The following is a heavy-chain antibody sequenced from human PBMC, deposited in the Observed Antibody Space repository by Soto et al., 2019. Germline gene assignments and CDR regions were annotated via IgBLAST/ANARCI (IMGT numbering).Heavy chain of an antibody. Sequence: QVQLVQSGAEVKKPGSSVRVSCKASGDTFNFYSINWVRQAPGLGLEWMGRINPILSMSNYAQRFQGRVTMTADKSTSPAYMELSSLRSEETAMYYCASSYGSGYRAFDSWGQGALVTVSS. J-gene: IGHJ4*02. V-gene: IGHV1-69*02. D-gene: IGHD3-10*01. CDR2: INPILSMS. CDR3: ASSYGSGYRAFDS. CDR1: GDTFNFYS.